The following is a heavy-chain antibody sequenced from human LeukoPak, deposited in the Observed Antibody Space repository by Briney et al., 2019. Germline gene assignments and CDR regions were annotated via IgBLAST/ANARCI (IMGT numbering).Heavy chain of an antibody. CDR2: IYPGDSDT. CDR3: ARSRVSMHFGDY. Sequence: RGESLKISCKGSGYSFTNYWIAWVRQMPGKGLEWMGTIYPGDSDTKYSQSFRGQVTISADKSTTTAYLQWNSLKASDTAMYYCARSRVSMHFGDYWGQGSLVTVSS. V-gene: IGHV5-51*01. CDR1: GYSFTNYW. D-gene: IGHD2-21*01. J-gene: IGHJ4*02.